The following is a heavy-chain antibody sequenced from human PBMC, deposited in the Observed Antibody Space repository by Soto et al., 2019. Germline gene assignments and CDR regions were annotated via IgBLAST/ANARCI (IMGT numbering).Heavy chain of an antibody. D-gene: IGHD4-17*01. CDR2: ISHEGTD. Sequence: PSETLSLTCSVFDGSISDIRYYWVWRRQPPNKLFEWIGSISHEGTDYYHSPMNSRVILVDDTSRKQFSLTMKSVTVADTDLYFCSRQVYGDPLGGNWFDPWGQ. CDR1: DGSISDIRYY. V-gene: IGHV4-39*01. J-gene: IGHJ5*02. CDR3: SRQVYGDPLGGNWFDP.